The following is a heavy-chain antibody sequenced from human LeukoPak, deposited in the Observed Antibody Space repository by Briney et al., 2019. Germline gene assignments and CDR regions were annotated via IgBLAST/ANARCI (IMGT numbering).Heavy chain of an antibody. CDR3: AKSLPPNTPLGY. J-gene: IGHJ4*02. CDR1: GFTFSSYA. CDR2: ISYDGSNK. D-gene: IGHD2-2*02. Sequence: PGRSLRLSCAASGFTFSSYAMHWVRQAPGKGLEWVAVISYDGSNKYYADSVKGRFTISRDNSKNTLYLQMNSLRADDAAVYYCAKSLPPNTPLGYWGQGTLVTVSS. V-gene: IGHV3-30-3*02.